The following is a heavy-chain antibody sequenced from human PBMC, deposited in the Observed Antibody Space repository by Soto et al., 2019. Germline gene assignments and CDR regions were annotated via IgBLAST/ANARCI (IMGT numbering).Heavy chain of an antibody. J-gene: IGHJ4*02. CDR1: GGTFSSYA. Sequence: SVKVSCKASGGTFSSYAISWVRQAPGQGLEWMGGIIPIFGTANYAQKFQGRVTITADESTSTAYMELSSLRSEDTAVYYCARCMAAYYYDSSGYAPFDYWGQGTLVTVSS. D-gene: IGHD3-22*01. CDR3: ARCMAAYYYDSSGYAPFDY. CDR2: IIPIFGTA. V-gene: IGHV1-69*13.